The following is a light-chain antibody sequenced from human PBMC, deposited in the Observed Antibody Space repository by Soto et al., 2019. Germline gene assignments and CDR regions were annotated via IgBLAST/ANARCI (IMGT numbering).Light chain of an antibody. V-gene: IGKV1-27*01. CDR3: QKYDTVPLT. CDR2: AAS. CDR1: QDIRNY. Sequence: DISMTQSPSSLSASVGDRGSLTFRATQDIRNYLAWYQQKPGQVPKVLIYAASTLRSGVPSRFSGSGSGTDFTLTISSLQPEDVATYYCQKYDTVPLTFGQGTRLEIK. J-gene: IGKJ5*01.